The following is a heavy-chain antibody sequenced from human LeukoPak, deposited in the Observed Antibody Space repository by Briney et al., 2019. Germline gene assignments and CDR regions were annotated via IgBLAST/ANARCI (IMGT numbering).Heavy chain of an antibody. V-gene: IGHV4-4*07. Sequence: MTSETLSLTCTVSGGSISSYYWSWIRQPAGKGLEWIGRFYSGGGTDYNPSLKSRVTMSVDTSKNQFSLKLSSVTAADTAVYYCARVYSGYDLPGSLANYYFDYCGQGTLVTVSS. CDR2: FYSGGGT. CDR3: ARVYSGYDLPGSLANYYFDY. CDR1: GGSISSYY. J-gene: IGHJ4*02. D-gene: IGHD5-12*01.